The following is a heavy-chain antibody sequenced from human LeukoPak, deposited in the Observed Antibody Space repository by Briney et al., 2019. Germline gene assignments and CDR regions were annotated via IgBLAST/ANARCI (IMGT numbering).Heavy chain of an antibody. D-gene: IGHD2-15*01. J-gene: IGHJ4*02. V-gene: IGHV7-4-1*02. CDR3: ARGVEDTGDY. Sequence: ASVKVSCKASGYTFTTYALNWVRQDPGQGLEWMGWINTNTGNPTYAQGFTGRFVFSVDTSVSTAYLQISSLKAEDTAAYYCARGVEDTGDYWGQGTLVTVSS. CDR2: INTNTGNP. CDR1: GYTFTTYA.